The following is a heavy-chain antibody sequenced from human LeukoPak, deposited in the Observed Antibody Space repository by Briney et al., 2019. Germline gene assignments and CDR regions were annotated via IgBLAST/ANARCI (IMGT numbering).Heavy chain of an antibody. CDR2: ISSSGGST. D-gene: IGHD6-19*01. Sequence: GDSLRLSCAASGFTFSSYAMSWVRPAPGKGLDWVSGISSSGGSTYYADSVKGRFTISRDNSKNTLFLQMNSLRAEDTAVYYCAKFGSGWYYGASDIWGQGTMVTISS. V-gene: IGHV3-23*01. J-gene: IGHJ3*02. CDR3: AKFGSGWYYGASDI. CDR1: GFTFSSYA.